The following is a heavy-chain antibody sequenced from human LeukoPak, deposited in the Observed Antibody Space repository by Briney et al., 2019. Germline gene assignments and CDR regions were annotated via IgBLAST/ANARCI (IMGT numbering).Heavy chain of an antibody. Sequence: GGSLRLSCAASGFTFSSYSTNWVRQAPGKGLEWVSSISSSSSYIYYADSVKGRFTISRDNAKNSLYLQMNSLRAEDTAVYYCARDTYYDILTGYYHFDYWGQGTLVTVSS. D-gene: IGHD3-9*01. CDR1: GFTFSSYS. J-gene: IGHJ4*02. V-gene: IGHV3-21*01. CDR3: ARDTYYDILTGYYHFDY. CDR2: ISSSSSYI.